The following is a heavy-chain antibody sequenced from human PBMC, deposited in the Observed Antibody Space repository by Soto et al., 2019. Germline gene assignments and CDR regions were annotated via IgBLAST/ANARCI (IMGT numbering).Heavy chain of an antibody. Sequence: QVQLVQSGAEVKKPGSSVKVSCKASGGTFSSYAISWVRQAPGQGLEWMGGIIPIFGTANYAQQFQGRVTITADKSTSTAYMELSSLRSEDTAVYYCARAGVVAAPYYFDYWGQGTLVTFSS. D-gene: IGHD2-15*01. CDR1: GGTFSSYA. V-gene: IGHV1-69*06. J-gene: IGHJ4*02. CDR3: ARAGVVAAPYYFDY. CDR2: IIPIFGTA.